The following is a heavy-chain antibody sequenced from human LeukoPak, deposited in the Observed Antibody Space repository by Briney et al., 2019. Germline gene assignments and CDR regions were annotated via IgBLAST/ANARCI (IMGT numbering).Heavy chain of an antibody. Sequence: ASVKVSCKASGYTFTSYDINWVRQATGQGLEWMGWMNPNSGNTGYAQKFQGRVTMTRNTSISTAYMELSSLRSEDTAVYYCARGTGWGAYYYYYYYMDVWGKGTTVTVS. V-gene: IGHV1-8*01. D-gene: IGHD6-19*01. CDR3: ARGTGWGAYYYYYYYMDV. CDR2: MNPNSGNT. J-gene: IGHJ6*03. CDR1: GYTFTSYD.